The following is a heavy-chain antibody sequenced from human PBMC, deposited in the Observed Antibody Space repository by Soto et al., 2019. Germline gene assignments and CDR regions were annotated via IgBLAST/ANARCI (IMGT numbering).Heavy chain of an antibody. Sequence: QVQLVESGGGVVQPGRSLRLSCAASGFTFSSYGMHWVRQAPGRGLEWVVVISHDGSNKYYADSVKGRFTISRDNSKSTLYLQMNSLRAEDTAVYYCAKDRRSAYSSGRGYFDYWGQGTLVTVSS. V-gene: IGHV3-30*18. CDR2: ISHDGSNK. CDR3: AKDRRSAYSSGRGYFDY. D-gene: IGHD6-19*01. J-gene: IGHJ4*02. CDR1: GFTFSSYG.